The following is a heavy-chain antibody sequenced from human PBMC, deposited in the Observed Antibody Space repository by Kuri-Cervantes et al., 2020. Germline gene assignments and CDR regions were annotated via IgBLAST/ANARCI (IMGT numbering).Heavy chain of an antibody. CDR2: IYWDDDA. CDR3: ARRTVGTTYFDY. V-gene: IGHV2-5*02. D-gene: IGHD1-1*01. J-gene: IGHJ4*02. Sequence: SGPTLVKPTQTLTLTCTFSGLSLSTSGVGVGWIRQPPGKALEWLALIYWDDDAHHSPSLKSRLTITKDTSKKQVFLTMTSMDSVDTATYFCARRTVGTTYFDYWGQGTPVTVSS. CDR1: GLSLSTSGVG.